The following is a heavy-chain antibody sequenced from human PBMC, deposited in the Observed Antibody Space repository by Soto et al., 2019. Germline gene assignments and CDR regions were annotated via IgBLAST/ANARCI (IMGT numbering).Heavy chain of an antibody. CDR2: IYATGTT. CDR1: GAPISGFY. V-gene: IGHV4-4*07. D-gene: IGHD1-1*01. CDR3: VRDGTKTLRDWFDP. J-gene: IGHJ5*02. Sequence: TLSLTCTVSGAPISGFYWSWIRKSAGKGLEWIGRIYATGTTDYNPSLKSRVMMSVDTSKKQFSLKLRSVTAADTAVYYCVRDGTKTLRDWFDPWGQGISVTVSS.